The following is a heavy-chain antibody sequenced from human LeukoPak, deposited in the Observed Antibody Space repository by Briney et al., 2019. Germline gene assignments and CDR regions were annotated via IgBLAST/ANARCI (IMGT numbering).Heavy chain of an antibody. CDR1: GFAFSYYA. J-gene: IGHJ4*01. Sequence: PGGSLRLSCAASGFAFSYYAMRWVRQAPGKGLEGVSGISGSGNTYYTDSVKGRFTISRDNSKSTLDLQMNSLGVEDTALYYCAKDIYSAYDLARAFDFWGQGTLVTVST. CDR3: AKDIYSAYDLARAFDF. CDR2: ISGSGNT. V-gene: IGHV3-23*01. D-gene: IGHD5-12*01.